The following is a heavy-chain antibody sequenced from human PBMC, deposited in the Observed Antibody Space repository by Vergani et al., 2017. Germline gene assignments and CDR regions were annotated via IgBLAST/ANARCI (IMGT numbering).Heavy chain of an antibody. CDR1: GYSFTSYW. CDR2: IYPGDSDT. V-gene: IGHV5-51*01. D-gene: IGHD2-2*01. Sequence: EVQLVQSGAEVKKPGESLKISCKGSGYSFTSYWIGWVRQMPGKGLEWMGIIYPGDSDTRYSPSCQGQVTISADKSISTAYLQWSSLKASDAAMYYCARQDIVVVPAAVGGAFDIWGRGTMVTVSS. J-gene: IGHJ3*02. CDR3: ARQDIVVVPAAVGGAFDI.